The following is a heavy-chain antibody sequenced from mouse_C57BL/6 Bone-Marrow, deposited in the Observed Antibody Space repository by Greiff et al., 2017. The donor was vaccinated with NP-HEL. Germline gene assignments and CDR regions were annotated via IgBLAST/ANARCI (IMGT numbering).Heavy chain of an antibody. Sequence: VKLMESGAELVRPGTSVKMSCKASGYTFTNYWIGWAKQRPGHGLEWIGDIYPGGGYTNYNEKFKGKATLTADKSSSTAYMQFSSLTSEDSAIYYCARSEYYGTSGWYFDVWGTGTTVTVSS. J-gene: IGHJ1*03. CDR3: ARSEYYGTSGWYFDV. V-gene: IGHV1-63*01. D-gene: IGHD1-1*01. CDR1: GYTFTNYW. CDR2: IYPGGGYT.